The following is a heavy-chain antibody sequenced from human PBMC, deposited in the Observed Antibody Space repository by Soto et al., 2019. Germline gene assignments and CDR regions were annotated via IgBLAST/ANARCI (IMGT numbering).Heavy chain of an antibody. CDR1: GLFISSSSYY. Sequence: SDTPSLIYTVSGLFISSSSYYWGWIRQPPGKGLEWIGSIYYSGSTYYNPSLKSRVTISVDTSKNQSSLKLSSVTAADTDVYYCARRLEAQFDYWGQGTLVTVSS. V-gene: IGHV4-39*01. CDR3: ARRLEAQFDY. J-gene: IGHJ4*02. D-gene: IGHD6-6*01. CDR2: IYYSGST.